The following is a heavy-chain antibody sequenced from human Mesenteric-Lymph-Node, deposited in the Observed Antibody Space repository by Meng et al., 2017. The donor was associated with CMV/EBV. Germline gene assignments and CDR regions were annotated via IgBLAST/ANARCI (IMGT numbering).Heavy chain of an antibody. CDR3: ARSRYSYGPYYFDS. Sequence: GSLRLSCTVSGDSVSSGSDYWTWIRQPPGKGLEWIGYIHSSGSTNYNPSLKSRVTISVDTSKSQFSLKQSSVTAADTAVYYCARSRYSYGPYYFDSWGQGTLVTVSS. D-gene: IGHD5-18*01. CDR2: IHSSGST. J-gene: IGHJ4*02. V-gene: IGHV4-61*01. CDR1: GDSVSSGSDY.